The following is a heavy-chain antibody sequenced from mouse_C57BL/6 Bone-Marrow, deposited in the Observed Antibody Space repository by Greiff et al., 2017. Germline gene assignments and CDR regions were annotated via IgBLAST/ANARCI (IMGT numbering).Heavy chain of an antibody. CDR2: IDPETGGT. J-gene: IGHJ2*01. V-gene: IGHV1-15*01. CDR1: GYTFTDYE. CDR3: TRRDYYGSKYFDY. D-gene: IGHD1-1*01. Sequence: VQLQQSGAELVRPGASVTLSCKASGYTFTDYEMHWVKQTPVHGLEWIGAIDPETGGTAYNQKFKGKAILTADQSSSAAYMELRSLTSEDSAVYYCTRRDYYGSKYFDYWGQGTTLTVSS.